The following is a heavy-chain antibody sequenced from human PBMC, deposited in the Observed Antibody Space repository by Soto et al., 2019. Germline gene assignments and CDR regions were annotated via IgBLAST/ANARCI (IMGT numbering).Heavy chain of an antibody. CDR2: IYYSGST. CDR1: GGSISSGDYY. Sequence: QVQLQESGPGLVKPSQTLSLTCTVSGGSISSGDYYWSWIRQPPGKGLEWIRYIYYSGSTYYNPSLKSRVTISVDTSKNQFSLKLSSVTAADTAGYYCARGTTVTTLGFDYWGQGTLVTVSS. V-gene: IGHV4-30-4*01. D-gene: IGHD4-17*01. CDR3: ARGTTVTTLGFDY. J-gene: IGHJ4*02.